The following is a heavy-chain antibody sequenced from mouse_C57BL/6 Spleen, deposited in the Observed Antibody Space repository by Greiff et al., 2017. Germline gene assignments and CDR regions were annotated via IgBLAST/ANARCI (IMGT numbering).Heavy chain of an antibody. CDR1: GYTFTSYW. Sequence: VQLQQPGPGLVWPGHSVKLSCKASGYTFTSYWMHWVKQRPIQGLEWIGNIDPSDSETHYNQKFKDKATWTVDKSASTAYMQLSSLTSEDSAVYYCARTGPLGPFDYWGQGTTLTVSS. D-gene: IGHD4-1*01. J-gene: IGHJ2*01. CDR2: IDPSDSET. V-gene: IGHV1-52*01. CDR3: ARTGPLGPFDY.